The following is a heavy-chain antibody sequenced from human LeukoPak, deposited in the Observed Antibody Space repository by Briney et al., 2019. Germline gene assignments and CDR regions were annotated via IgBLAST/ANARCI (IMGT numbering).Heavy chain of an antibody. Sequence: GGSLRLSCAASGFTFSSYWMSWVRQAPGKGLEWVANIKQDGSEKYYVDSVKGRFTISRDNAKNSLYLQMNSLRAEDTAVYYCARARGGYDFSLGYWGHGTLVTVSS. D-gene: IGHD5-12*01. J-gene: IGHJ4*01. V-gene: IGHV3-7*01. CDR2: IKQDGSEK. CDR1: GFTFSSYW. CDR3: ARARGGYDFSLGY.